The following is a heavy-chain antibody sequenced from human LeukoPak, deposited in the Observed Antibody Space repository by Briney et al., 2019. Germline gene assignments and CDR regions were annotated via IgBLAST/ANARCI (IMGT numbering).Heavy chain of an antibody. V-gene: IGHV4-38-2*01. J-gene: IGHJ4*02. D-gene: IGHD5/OR15-5a*01. Sequence: SETLSLTCAVSGYSISSGYYWGWIRQPPGKGLEWIGTIFHGGITFYNPSLKSRVTMSVDTSKNQFSLKLSSVTAADTAVYYCARALSRRSVYDLEYWGQGTLVTVSS. CDR2: IFHGGIT. CDR1: GYSISSGYY. CDR3: ARALSRRSVYDLEY.